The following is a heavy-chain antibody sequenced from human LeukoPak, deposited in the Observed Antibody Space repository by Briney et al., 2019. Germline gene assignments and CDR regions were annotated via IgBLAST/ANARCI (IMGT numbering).Heavy chain of an antibody. CDR2: ISGSGGST. CDR3: AKAGSGWYYFDY. D-gene: IGHD6-19*01. Sequence: PGGSLRLSCAASGFTFSSYAMSWVRQAAGKGLEWVSAISGSGGSTYYADSVKGRFTISRDNSKNPLYLQMNSLRAEDTAVYYCAKAGSGWYYFDYWGQGTLVTVSS. CDR1: GFTFSSYA. J-gene: IGHJ4*02. V-gene: IGHV3-23*01.